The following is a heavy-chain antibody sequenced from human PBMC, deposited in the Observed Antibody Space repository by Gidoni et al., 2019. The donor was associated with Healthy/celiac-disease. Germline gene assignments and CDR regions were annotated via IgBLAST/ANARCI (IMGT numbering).Heavy chain of an antibody. V-gene: IGHV3-23*01. CDR1: GFPFSSYA. J-gene: IGHJ6*02. CDR3: AKDVVPAATPRPYYYYGMDV. D-gene: IGHD2-2*02. CDR2: ISGRGGST. Sequence: EVQLLESGGGLVQPGGSLRLSCAASGFPFSSYAISWVRQAPGKGLEWVSAISGRGGSTYYADSVKGRFTISRDNSKNTLYLQMNSLRAEDTAVYYCAKDVVPAATPRPYYYYGMDVWGQGTTVTVSS.